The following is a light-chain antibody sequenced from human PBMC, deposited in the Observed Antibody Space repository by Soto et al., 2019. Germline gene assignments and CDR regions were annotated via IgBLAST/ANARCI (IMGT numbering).Light chain of an antibody. Sequence: DIQMTQSPSTLSASVGDRVTITCRASQSISSWLAWYQQKPGKAPKLLIYDASSLESGVPSRFSGSGSGTDFTHTISSLQPDDFATYYCQQYNSYSWTFGQGTKVEIK. CDR1: QSISSW. CDR3: QQYNSYSWT. CDR2: DAS. V-gene: IGKV1-5*01. J-gene: IGKJ1*01.